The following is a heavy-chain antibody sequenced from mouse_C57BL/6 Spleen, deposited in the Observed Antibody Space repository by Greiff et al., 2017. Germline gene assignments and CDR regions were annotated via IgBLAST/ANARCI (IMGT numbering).Heavy chain of an antibody. D-gene: IGHD1-1*01. CDR1: GYTFTSYW. CDR2: IDPEDGST. V-gene: IGHV1-69*02. CDR3: ARGDYGGSYWYWDFEG. J-gene: IGHJ1*03. Sequence: QVQLQQPGAELVKPGASVKLSCKASGYTFTSYWMHWVKQRPGQGLEWIGRIDPEDGSTNYHQKFKGKATLTVDTSSSTAYLHLSSLTSEDSAVYYGARGDYGGSYWYWDFEGWGTGTTVTVAS.